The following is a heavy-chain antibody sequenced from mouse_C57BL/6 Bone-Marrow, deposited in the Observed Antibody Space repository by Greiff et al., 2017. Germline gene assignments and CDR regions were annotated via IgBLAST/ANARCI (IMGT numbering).Heavy chain of an antibody. V-gene: IGHV1-4*01. Sequence: VQRVESGAELARPGASVKMSCKASGYTFTSYTMHWVKQRPGQGLEWIGYINPSSGYTKYNQKFKDKATLTADKSSSTAYMQLSSLTSEDSAVYYCARSFYFYAMDYWGQGTSVTVSS. CDR3: ARSFYFYAMDY. D-gene: IGHD2-1*01. CDR2: INPSSGYT. CDR1: GYTFTSYT. J-gene: IGHJ4*01.